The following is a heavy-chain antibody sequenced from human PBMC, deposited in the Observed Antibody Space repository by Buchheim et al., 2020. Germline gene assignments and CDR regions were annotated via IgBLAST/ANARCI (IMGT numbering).Heavy chain of an antibody. D-gene: IGHD2-2*01. V-gene: IGHV4-31*03. CDR3: ARVPADYCSSTSCYVPDGMDV. CDR1: GGSISSGGYY. CDR2: IYYSGST. Sequence: QVQLQESGPGLVKPSQTLSLTCTVSGGSISSGGYYWSWIRQHPGKGLEWIGYIYYSGSTYYNPSLKSRVTISVDTSKKQFSLKLSSVTAADTAVYYCARVPADYCSSTSCYVPDGMDVWGQGTT. J-gene: IGHJ6*02.